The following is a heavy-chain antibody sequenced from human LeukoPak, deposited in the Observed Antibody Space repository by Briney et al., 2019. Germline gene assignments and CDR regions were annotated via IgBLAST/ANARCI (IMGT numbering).Heavy chain of an antibody. Sequence: SETLSLTCAVDGGSFSGNYWSWIRQPPGKGLEWIGEINHSGSTNYNPSLKSRVTISVDTSKNQFSLRLSSVTAADTAVFYCARAEAARQRGWFDPWGQGTLVTVSS. J-gene: IGHJ5*02. V-gene: IGHV4-34*01. CDR2: INHSGST. CDR3: ARAEAARQRGWFDP. D-gene: IGHD6-6*01. CDR1: GGSFSGNY.